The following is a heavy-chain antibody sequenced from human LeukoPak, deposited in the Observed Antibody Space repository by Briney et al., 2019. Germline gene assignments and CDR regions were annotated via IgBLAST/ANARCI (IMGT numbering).Heavy chain of an antibody. J-gene: IGHJ6*03. Sequence: SETLSLTCTVSGDSISSSSYYWGWIRQPPGKGLEWIGRIYTSGSTNYTPSLKTRVTMSVDTSKNQFSLKLSSVSAADTAVYYCARVGGYSYGVYYYYYMDVWGKGTTVTISS. CDR3: ARVGGYSYGVYYYYYMDV. D-gene: IGHD5-18*01. CDR1: GDSISSSSYY. CDR2: IYTSGST. V-gene: IGHV4-61*05.